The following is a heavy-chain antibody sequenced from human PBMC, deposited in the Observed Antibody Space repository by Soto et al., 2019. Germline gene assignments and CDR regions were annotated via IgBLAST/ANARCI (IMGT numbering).Heavy chain of an antibody. V-gene: IGHV1-2*02. CDR3: ARGTAHSGYFDY. Sequence: SGKVSFKASSYTFTGYYMHWVRQAPGQGLEWMGWINPNSGGTNYAQKFQGRVTMTRDTSISTAYMELSRLSSDDTAVYYCARGTAHSGYFDYWGQGTLVTVSS. J-gene: IGHJ4*02. CDR2: INPNSGGT. D-gene: IGHD1-26*01. CDR1: SYTFTGYY.